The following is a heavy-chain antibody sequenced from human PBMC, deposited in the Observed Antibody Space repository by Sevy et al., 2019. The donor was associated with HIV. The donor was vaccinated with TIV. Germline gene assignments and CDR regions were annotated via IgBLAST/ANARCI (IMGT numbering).Heavy chain of an antibody. D-gene: IGHD3-10*01. J-gene: IGHJ4*02. Sequence: GGSLRLSCRVSGFAFSTYAMTWVRQTPGKGLEWVSIISGSGTTTSYADSVKGRFTISRDNSKNTLDLQMNRLSAEDTAVYYCATLRSGVLKRSYYFDYWGQGTLVTVSS. CDR2: ISGSGTTT. CDR3: ATLRSGVLKRSYYFDY. V-gene: IGHV3-23*01. CDR1: GFAFSTYA.